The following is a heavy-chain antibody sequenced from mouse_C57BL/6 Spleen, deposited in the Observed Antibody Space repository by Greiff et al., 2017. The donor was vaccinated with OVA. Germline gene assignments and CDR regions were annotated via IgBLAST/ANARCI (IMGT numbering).Heavy chain of an antibody. V-gene: IGHV1-59*01. J-gene: IGHJ2*01. CDR1: GYTFTSYW. Sequence: QVQLQQPGAELVRPGTSVKLSCKASGYTFTSYWMHWVKQRPGQGLEWIGVIDPSDSYTNYNQKFKSKATLTVDTSSSTAYMQLSSLTSEDSAVDYCARYYGSTLFDYWGQGTTLTVSS. CDR3: ARYYGSTLFDY. CDR2: IDPSDSYT. D-gene: IGHD1-1*01.